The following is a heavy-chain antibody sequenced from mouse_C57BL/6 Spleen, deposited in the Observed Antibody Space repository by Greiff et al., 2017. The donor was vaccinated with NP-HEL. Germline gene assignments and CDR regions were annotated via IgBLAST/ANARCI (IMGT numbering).Heavy chain of an antibody. CDR3: ARHTTVVESYAMDY. Sequence: EVQLVESGGGLVQPGGSLKLSCAASGFTFSDYYMYWVRQTPEKRLEWVAYISNGGGSTYYPDTVKGRFTISRDNAKNTLYLQMSRLKSEDTAMYYCARHTTVVESYAMDYWGQGTSVTVSS. CDR2: ISNGGGST. CDR1: GFTFSDYY. J-gene: IGHJ4*01. V-gene: IGHV5-12*01. D-gene: IGHD1-1*01.